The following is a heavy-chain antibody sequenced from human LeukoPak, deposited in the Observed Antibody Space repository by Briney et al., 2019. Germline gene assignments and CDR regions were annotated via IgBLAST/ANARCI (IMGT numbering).Heavy chain of an antibody. CDR2: INHSGST. CDR3: ARHPAYCSSTSCSNNWFDP. Sequence: SETLSLTCTVSGGSFTSYYWSWIRQPPGKGLEWIGEINHSGSTNYNPSLKSRVTISVDTSKNQFSLKLSSVTAADTAVYYCARHPAYCSSTSCSNNWFDPWGQGTLVTVSS. J-gene: IGHJ5*02. D-gene: IGHD2-2*01. CDR1: GGSFTSYY. V-gene: IGHV4-34*01.